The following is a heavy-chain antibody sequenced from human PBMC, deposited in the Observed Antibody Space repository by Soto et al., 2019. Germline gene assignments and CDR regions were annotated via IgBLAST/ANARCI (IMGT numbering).Heavy chain of an antibody. D-gene: IGHD6-13*01. CDR1: GYSFTSYG. CDR2: ISAYNGNK. CDR3: ARDLGQQLVDY. J-gene: IGHJ4*02. V-gene: IGHV1-18*01. Sequence: QVQLVQSGXXXKKPXXSXXVSCKASGYSFTSYGISWVRQAPGQGLEWMGWISAYNGNKKYAQKLQGRVTMTTDTSTSTAYMELRSLRSDDTAVYYCARDLGQQLVDYWGQGTLVTVSS.